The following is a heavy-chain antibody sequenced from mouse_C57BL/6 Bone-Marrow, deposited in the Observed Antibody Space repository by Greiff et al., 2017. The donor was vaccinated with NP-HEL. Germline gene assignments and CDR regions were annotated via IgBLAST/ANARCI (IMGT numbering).Heavy chain of an antibody. V-gene: IGHV1-82*01. CDR3: ARGIYYGSSFAY. J-gene: IGHJ3*01. D-gene: IGHD1-1*01. CDR1: GYAFSSSW. CDR2: IYPGDGDT. Sequence: QVQLKQSGPELVKPGASVKISCKASGYAFSSSWMNWVKQRPGKGLEWIGRIYPGDGDTNYNGKFKGKATLTAHKSSSTAYMQLSSLTSEDSAVYFCARGIYYGSSFAYWGQGTLVTVSA.